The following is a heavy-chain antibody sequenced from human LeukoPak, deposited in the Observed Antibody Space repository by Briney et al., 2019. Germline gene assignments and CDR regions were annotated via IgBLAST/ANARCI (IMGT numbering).Heavy chain of an antibody. CDR2: ISAYNGNT. CDR1: GYTFTSYG. J-gene: IGHJ6*03. D-gene: IGHD3-3*01. Sequence: ASVKVSCKASGYTFTSYGISWVRQAPGQGREWMGWISAYNGNTNYAQKLQGRVTMTTDTSTSTAYMELRSLRSDDTAVYYCARDGFTIFGVVIIRDYYYYMDVWGKGTTVTVSS. CDR3: ARDGFTIFGVVIIRDYYYYMDV. V-gene: IGHV1-18*01.